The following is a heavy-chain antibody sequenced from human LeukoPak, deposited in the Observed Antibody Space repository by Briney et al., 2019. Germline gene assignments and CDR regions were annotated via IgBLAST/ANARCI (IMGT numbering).Heavy chain of an antibody. CDR3: AKALDYYDSSGYYLGYYFDY. V-gene: IGHV3-23*01. J-gene: IGHJ4*02. CDR2: IGGSGGST. D-gene: IGHD3-22*01. CDR1: GFTFSYYA. Sequence: GGSLRLSCAASGFTFSYYAMSWVRQAPGEGLVWVSSIGGSGGSTSYADSVKGRFTISRDNSKNTLYLQMNSLRAEDTAVYYCAKALDYYDSSGYYLGYYFDYWGQGTLVTVSS.